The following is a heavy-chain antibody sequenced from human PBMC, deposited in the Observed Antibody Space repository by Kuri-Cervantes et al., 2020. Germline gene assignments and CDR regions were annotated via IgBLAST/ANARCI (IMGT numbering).Heavy chain of an antibody. CDR3: ARVGVYSSGWSGNYYYGMDV. Sequence: LSLTCAASGFTVSSNYMSWVRQAPGKGLEWVSVIYSGGSTYYADSVKGRFTISRDNSKNTLYLQMNSLRAEDTAVYYCARVGVYSSGWSGNYYYGMDVWGQGTTVTVSS. D-gene: IGHD6-19*01. CDR2: IYSGGST. CDR1: GFTVSSNY. V-gene: IGHV3-53*01. J-gene: IGHJ6*02.